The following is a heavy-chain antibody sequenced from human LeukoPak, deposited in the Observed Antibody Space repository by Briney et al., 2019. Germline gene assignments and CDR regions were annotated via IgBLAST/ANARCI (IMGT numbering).Heavy chain of an antibody. Sequence: GESLKISCAASGFTFSSYWMHWVRQAPGKGLVWVSRISGDGRTTSYADSVKGRFTISRDNAKNTLYLQMNSLRVEDTAVYYCVDYGERWGQGTLVTVSS. CDR2: ISGDGRTT. V-gene: IGHV3-74*01. CDR3: VDYGER. D-gene: IGHD4-17*01. J-gene: IGHJ4*02. CDR1: GFTFSSYW.